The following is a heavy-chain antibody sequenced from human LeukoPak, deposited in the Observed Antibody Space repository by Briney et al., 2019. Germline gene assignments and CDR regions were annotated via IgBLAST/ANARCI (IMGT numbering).Heavy chain of an antibody. CDR2: IRFDGSYN. V-gene: IGHV3-30*02. D-gene: IGHD2-15*01. Sequence: GGSLRLSCAASGFTFSSYGMHWVRQAPGKGLEWVAFIRFDGSYNYYADSVKGRFTISRDNSKNTLYLQMNTLRAEDTAVYFCAKDRLRYCTGGNCYSPVDYWGQGTLVTVSS. CDR1: GFTFSSYG. CDR3: AKDRLRYCTGGNCYSPVDY. J-gene: IGHJ4*01.